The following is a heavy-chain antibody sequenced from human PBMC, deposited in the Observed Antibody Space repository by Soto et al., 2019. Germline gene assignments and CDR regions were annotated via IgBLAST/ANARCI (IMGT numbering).Heavy chain of an antibody. D-gene: IGHD3-3*01. V-gene: IGHV3-33*01. Sequence: WGSMRLSCAAAGFTCSSYGMHWVRKAPGKGLEWVAVIWYDGSNKYYADSVKGRFTISRDNSKNTLYLQMNSLRAEDTAVYYCARDESITIFGVAGGYYYGMDVWGQGTTVTVSS. CDR2: IWYDGSNK. CDR3: ARDESITIFGVAGGYYYGMDV. J-gene: IGHJ6*02. CDR1: GFTCSSYG.